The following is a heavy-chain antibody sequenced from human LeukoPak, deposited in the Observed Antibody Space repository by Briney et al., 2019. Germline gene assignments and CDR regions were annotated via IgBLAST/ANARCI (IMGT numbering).Heavy chain of an antibody. CDR2: ISAGGGGT. V-gene: IGHV3-23*01. D-gene: IGHD3-22*01. CDR3: AKVVTLIVVVSPLDY. CDR1: GFTFSSYA. J-gene: IGHJ4*02. Sequence: PGGSLRLSCAASGFTFSSYAMSWVRQAPGKGLEWVSDISAGGGGTSYADSVKGRFTISRDNSKNTLSLQMNSLRAEDTALYYCAKVVTLIVVVSPLDYWGQGTLVTVSS.